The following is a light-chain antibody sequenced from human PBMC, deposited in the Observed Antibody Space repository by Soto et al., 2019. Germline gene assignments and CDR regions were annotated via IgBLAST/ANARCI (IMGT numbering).Light chain of an antibody. Sequence: EIALTQSPGTLSLSPGERATLSCRASQSVSSSYLAWYQQKPGQAPRLLIYGTSSRATAIPDRFSGSGSGTDFTLTTSRLEPEDFAVYYCQQYGSSSWTFGQGTKVDIK. V-gene: IGKV3-20*01. CDR1: QSVSSSY. J-gene: IGKJ1*01. CDR3: QQYGSSSWT. CDR2: GTS.